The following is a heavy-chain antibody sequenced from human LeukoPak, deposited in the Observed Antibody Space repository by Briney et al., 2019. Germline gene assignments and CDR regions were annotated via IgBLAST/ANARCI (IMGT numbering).Heavy chain of an antibody. J-gene: IGHJ4*02. Sequence: SETLSLTCSDSDGSVNSYYWNWIRQPPGKGLEWIGYIYYSGSTNYNPSLKSRGTISVDTSKNQFSLKLSSVTAADTAVYYCARSVAVNRYYFDYWGQGTLVTVSS. V-gene: IGHV4-59*02. D-gene: IGHD6-19*01. CDR1: DGSVNSYY. CDR2: IYYSGST. CDR3: ARSVAVNRYYFDY.